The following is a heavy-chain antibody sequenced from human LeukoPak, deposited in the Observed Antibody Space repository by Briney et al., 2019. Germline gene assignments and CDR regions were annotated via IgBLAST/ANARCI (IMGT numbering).Heavy chain of an antibody. CDR3: ARFTVVTPFDY. J-gene: IGHJ4*02. CDR2: IIPIFGTA. D-gene: IGHD4-23*01. Sequence: SVKVSCKASGGTFSSYAISWVRQAPGQGLEWMGGIIPIFGTANYAQKFQGRVTITADESTSTAYMELSRLRSDDTAVYYCARFTVVTPFDYWGQGTLVTVSS. V-gene: IGHV1-69*13. CDR1: GGTFSSYA.